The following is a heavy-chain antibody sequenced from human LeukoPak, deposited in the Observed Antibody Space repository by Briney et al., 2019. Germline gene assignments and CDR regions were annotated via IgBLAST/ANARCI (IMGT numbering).Heavy chain of an antibody. CDR2: ISSSSSYI. CDR3: ARDPPYYYDSSGCMDV. D-gene: IGHD3-22*01. Sequence: GGSLRLSCAASGSTFSSYSMNWVRQAPGKGLEWVSSISSSSSYIYYADSVKGRFTISRDNAKNSLYLQMNSLRAEDTAVYYCARDPPYYYDSSGCMDVWGQGTTVTVSS. V-gene: IGHV3-21*01. J-gene: IGHJ6*02. CDR1: GSTFSSYS.